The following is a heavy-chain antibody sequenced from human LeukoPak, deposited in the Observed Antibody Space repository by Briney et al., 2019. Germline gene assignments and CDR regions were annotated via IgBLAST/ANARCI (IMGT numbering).Heavy chain of an antibody. CDR1: GFTFSTYA. V-gene: IGHV3-23*01. D-gene: IGHD3-22*01. CDR3: AGDPHYYDSSGTHDY. Sequence: GGSLRLSCAASGFTFSTYAMNWVRQAPGKGLEWVSAVSGSGTTTYYADSVKGRFTISRDNSKNTLYLQMNSLRAEDTAVYYCAGDPHYYDSSGTHDYWGQGTLVTVSS. CDR2: VSGSGTTT. J-gene: IGHJ4*02.